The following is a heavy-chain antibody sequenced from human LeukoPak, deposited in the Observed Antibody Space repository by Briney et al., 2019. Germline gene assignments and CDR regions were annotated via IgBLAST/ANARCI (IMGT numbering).Heavy chain of an antibody. D-gene: IGHD6-13*01. CDR2: ISYDGSNK. J-gene: IGHJ4*02. CDR3: AKDWYAGIAAAGNFDY. V-gene: IGHV3-30*18. Sequence: PGGSLRLSCAASGFTFSSYGMHWVRQAPGKGREGVAVISYDGSNKYYADSVKGRFTISRENSKNTLYLQMNRLRAEDTAVYYCAKDWYAGIAAAGNFDYWGQGTLVTVSS. CDR1: GFTFSSYG.